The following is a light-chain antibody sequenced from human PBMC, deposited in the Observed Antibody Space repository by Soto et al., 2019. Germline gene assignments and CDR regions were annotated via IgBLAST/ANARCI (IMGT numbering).Light chain of an antibody. CDR1: QSISSW. Sequence: DIQMTQSPSTLSASVGDRATITCRASQSISSWLAWYQQKPGKAPKLLIYKASSLESGVPSRFSGSGSGTEFPLTISSLQPDDFATYYCQQYNSYRTFGQGTKVEIK. J-gene: IGKJ1*01. CDR3: QQYNSYRT. CDR2: KAS. V-gene: IGKV1-5*03.